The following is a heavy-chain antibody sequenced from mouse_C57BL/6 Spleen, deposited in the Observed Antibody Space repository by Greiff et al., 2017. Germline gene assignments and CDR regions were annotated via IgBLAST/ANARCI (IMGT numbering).Heavy chain of an antibody. J-gene: IGHJ4*01. CDR2: IDPSDSYT. Sequence: QVQLQQSGAELVKPGASVKLSCKASGYTFTSYWMQWVKQRPGQGLEWIGEIDPSDSYTNYNQKFKGKATLTVDTSSSTAYMQLSSLTSEDSAVYYCARQLRLLDYWGQGTSVTVSS. CDR1: GYTFTSYW. D-gene: IGHD3-2*02. V-gene: IGHV1-50*01. CDR3: ARQLRLLDY.